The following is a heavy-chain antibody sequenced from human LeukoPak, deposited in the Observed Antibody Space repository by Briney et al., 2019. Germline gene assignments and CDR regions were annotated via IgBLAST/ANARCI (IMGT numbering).Heavy chain of an antibody. J-gene: IGHJ3*02. Sequence: GGSLRLSCAASGFTFSSYGMHWVRQAPGKGLEWVAVISYDGSNTYYADSVKGRFTISRDNSKNMLYLQMNSLRAEDTAVYYCARDGNWNDGDAFDIWGQGTMVTVSS. CDR2: ISYDGSNT. D-gene: IGHD1-20*01. V-gene: IGHV3-30*03. CDR3: ARDGNWNDGDAFDI. CDR1: GFTFSSYG.